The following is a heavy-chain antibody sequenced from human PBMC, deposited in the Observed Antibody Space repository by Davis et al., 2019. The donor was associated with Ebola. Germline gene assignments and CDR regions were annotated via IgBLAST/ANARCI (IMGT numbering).Heavy chain of an antibody. D-gene: IGHD6-19*01. Sequence: GGSLRLSCAASGFVFSSYVMSWVRRAPGKGREWVSTLGLSADTYYPDSVQGRFTISRDNSKNTLHLQMNSLRVEDTAIYYCVKDTSNVWFDVWGQGTMVTVSS. V-gene: IGHV3-23*01. CDR2: LGLSADT. CDR3: VKDTSNVWFDV. J-gene: IGHJ3*01. CDR1: GFVFSSYV.